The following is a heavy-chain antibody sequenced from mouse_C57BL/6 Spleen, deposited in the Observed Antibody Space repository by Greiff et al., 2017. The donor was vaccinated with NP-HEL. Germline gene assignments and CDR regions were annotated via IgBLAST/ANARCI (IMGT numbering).Heavy chain of an antibody. J-gene: IGHJ4*01. CDR2: INPGDGDT. V-gene: IGHV1-82*01. CDR1: GYAFSSSW. CDR3: ARGDAMDY. Sequence: VQLQQSGPELVKPGASVKISCKASGYAFSSSWMNWVKQRPGKGLEWIGRINPGDGDTNYNGKFKGKATLTADKSSSTAYMQLSSLTSEDSAVYFCARGDAMDYWGQGTSVTVSS.